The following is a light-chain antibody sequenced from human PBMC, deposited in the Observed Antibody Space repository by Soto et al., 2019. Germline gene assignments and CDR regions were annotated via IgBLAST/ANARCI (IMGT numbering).Light chain of an antibody. CDR1: QSISSW. J-gene: IGKJ1*01. CDR3: QQYENYWT. Sequence: DIQMTQSPSTLSATAGDRVTITCRASQSISSWLAWYQQKPGKAHKLLIYDASNLESGVPSRFSGSGSGTEFTLTISNLQPDDFATYYCQQYENYWTFGQGTKVEIK. CDR2: DAS. V-gene: IGKV1-5*01.